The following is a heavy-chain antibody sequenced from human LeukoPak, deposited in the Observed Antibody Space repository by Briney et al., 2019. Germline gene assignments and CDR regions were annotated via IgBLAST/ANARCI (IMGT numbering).Heavy chain of an antibody. D-gene: IGHD1-1*01. CDR3: TRVTSWRTGFDY. Sequence: GGSLRLSCAASGFSFEAYGMYWARQAPGKSLEWVSGITWNSDDMAYADSVKGRFTISRDNAKNCLYLQMNSLTVEDTALYYCTRVTSWRTGFDYWGQGTLVTVSS. J-gene: IGHJ4*02. V-gene: IGHV3-9*01. CDR2: ITWNSDDM. CDR1: GFSFEAYG.